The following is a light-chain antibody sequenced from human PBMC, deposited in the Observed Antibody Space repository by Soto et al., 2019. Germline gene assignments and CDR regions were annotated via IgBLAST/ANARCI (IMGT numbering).Light chain of an antibody. J-gene: IGKJ1*01. Sequence: DIPMTQSPSSLSASVGDRVTITCRASQSISSYLNWYQQKRGKAPKLLIYAASSLQSGVPSRFSGSGSGTDFTLTISSLQPEDFATYYCQQSYSTPWTFGQGTKVEIK. V-gene: IGKV1-39*01. CDR3: QQSYSTPWT. CDR2: AAS. CDR1: QSISSY.